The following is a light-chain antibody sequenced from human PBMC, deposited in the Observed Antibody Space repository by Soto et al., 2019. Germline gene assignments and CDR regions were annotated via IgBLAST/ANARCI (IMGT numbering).Light chain of an antibody. CDR3: HQYNHWLTWT. CDR1: QSVSNK. Sequence: EIVMTQSPATLSLSPGQRATLSCRASQSVSNKLAWYQQRPGQAPRLLMYSASTRATGIPARFSGSGSGTEFTLTISSLQSEDFAVYYCHQYNHWLTWTFGQGTKVEIK. CDR2: SAS. J-gene: IGKJ1*01. V-gene: IGKV3-15*01.